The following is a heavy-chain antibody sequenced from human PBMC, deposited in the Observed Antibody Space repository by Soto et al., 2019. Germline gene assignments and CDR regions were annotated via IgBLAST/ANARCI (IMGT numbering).Heavy chain of an antibody. V-gene: IGHV4-39*01. J-gene: IGHJ5*02. D-gene: IGHD2-2*01. CDR3: ARQETDCSSTSCYPNWFDP. Sequence: PSETLSLTCTVSGGSISSSSYYWGWIRQPPGKGLEWIGSIYYSGSTYYNPSLKSRVTISVDTSKNQFSLKLSSVTAADTAVYYCARQETDCSSTSCYPNWFDPWGQGTLVTVSS. CDR2: IYYSGST. CDR1: GGSISSSSYY.